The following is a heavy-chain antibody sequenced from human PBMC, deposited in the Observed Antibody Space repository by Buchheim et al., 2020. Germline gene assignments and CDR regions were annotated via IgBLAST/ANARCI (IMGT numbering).Heavy chain of an antibody. CDR3: AAFYYDRRAVFDY. J-gene: IGHJ4*02. V-gene: IGHV3-7*03. Sequence: EVQLVESGGGLVQPGGSLRLSCAASGFTFSSYWMSWVRQAPGKGLEWVANIKQDGSGKYYVDSVKGRFTISRDNAKNSLYLQMNSLGAEDTDVYYCAAFYYDRRAVFDYWGQGTL. D-gene: IGHD3-22*01. CDR1: GFTFSSYW. CDR2: IKQDGSGK.